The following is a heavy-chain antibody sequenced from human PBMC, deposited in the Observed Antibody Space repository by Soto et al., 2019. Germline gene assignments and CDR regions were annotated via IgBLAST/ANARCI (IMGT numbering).Heavy chain of an antibody. V-gene: IGHV3-23*01. D-gene: IGHD3-16*01. J-gene: IGHJ5*02. Sequence: EGQLLQSGGDLVQPGWSLRLSCAGSGLTLRSYAMTWIRQTPEKGLEWVSTISGRSAVPSYADSVNGRFTVTRYNSHITLELQINRVRPGDTAIDYCTKGGPITEGFDPRGEGTLVTVS. CDR1: GLTLRSYA. CDR3: TKGGPITEGFDP. CDR2: ISGRSAVP.